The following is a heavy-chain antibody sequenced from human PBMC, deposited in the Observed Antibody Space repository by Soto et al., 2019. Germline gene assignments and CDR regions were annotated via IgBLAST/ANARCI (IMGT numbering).Heavy chain of an antibody. CDR3: ARNGTGAPVDY. CDR1: GFTFRVYG. V-gene: IGHV1-18*01. CDR2: ISANNGDT. Sequence: QVQLVQSGAEVKKPGASVRVSCKTSGFTFRVYGITWVRQAPGQGLEWMGWISANNGDTHYAQKFQGRVTLTTDSSTSTAYMEVRSLGSDDTAVYYCARNGTGAPVDYWGQGTLVTVSS. D-gene: IGHD1-1*01. J-gene: IGHJ4*02.